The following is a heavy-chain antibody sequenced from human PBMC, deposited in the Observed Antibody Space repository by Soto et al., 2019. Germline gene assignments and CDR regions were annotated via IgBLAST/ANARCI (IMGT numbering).Heavy chain of an antibody. Sequence: EVQLVQSGAEVKKPGESLRISCKGSGYSFTSYWISWVRQMPGKGLEWMGRIDPSDSYTNYSPSFQGHVTISADKSISTAYLQWSSLKASDTAMYYCARFIAAAGLEDAFDIWGQGTMVTVSS. J-gene: IGHJ3*02. D-gene: IGHD6-13*01. CDR2: IDPSDSYT. CDR3: ARFIAAAGLEDAFDI. CDR1: GYSFTSYW. V-gene: IGHV5-10-1*03.